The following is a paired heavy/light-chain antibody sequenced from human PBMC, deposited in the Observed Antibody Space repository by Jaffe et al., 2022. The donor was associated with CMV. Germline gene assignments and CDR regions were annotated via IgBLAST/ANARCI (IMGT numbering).Light chain of an antibody. CDR1: QSVSSY. CDR3: HHRSSWPIT. CDR2: DAS. V-gene: IGKV3-11*01. J-gene: IGKJ5*01. Sequence: EIVLTQSPATLSLSPGERATLSCRASQSVSSYLAWYQQKPGQAPRLLIYDASHRATGIPARFSGSGSGTDFTLTISSLEPEDFAVYSCHHRSSWPITFGQGTRLESK.
Heavy chain of an antibody. CDR3: ARGEIVPAPAANTEEYFYYAMDV. D-gene: IGHD2-2*01. Sequence: QVQLQQWGAGLLKPSETLSLTCAVYGGSFSGYYWSWIRQPPGKGLEGIGEIDHSGTTKYNPSLKSRVTISVDTSKNQFSLKLTSVTAADTAVYYCARGEIVPAPAANTEEYFYYAMDVWGQGTTVTVSS. CDR1: GGSFSGYY. CDR2: IDHSGTT. J-gene: IGHJ6*02. V-gene: IGHV4-34*01.